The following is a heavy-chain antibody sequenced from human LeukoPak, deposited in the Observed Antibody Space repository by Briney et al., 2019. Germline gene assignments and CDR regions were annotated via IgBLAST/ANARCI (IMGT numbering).Heavy chain of an antibody. CDR1: GGSISSSSYY. CDR3: ARQKRVAYCAGDCYSYYFDY. J-gene: IGHJ4*02. V-gene: IGHV4-39*01. CDR2: IYYTGST. Sequence: SETLSLTCTVSGGSISSSSYYWGWIRQPPGKGLEWIGSIYYTGSTYYNPSLKSRVTISVDTSKNQFSLKMSPVTAADTAVYYCARQKRVAYCAGDCYSYYFDYWGQGTLVTVSS. D-gene: IGHD2-21*02.